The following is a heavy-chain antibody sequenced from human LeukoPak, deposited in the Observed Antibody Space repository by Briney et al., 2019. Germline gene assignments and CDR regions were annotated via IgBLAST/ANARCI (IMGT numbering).Heavy chain of an antibody. V-gene: IGHV4-39*07. J-gene: IGHJ6*03. CDR2: IYYSGST. Sequence: SETLSLTCTVSGGSISSSTCCWGWLRQPPGKGLEWIGSIYYSGSTYYNPSLKSRVTLSLDTSKNQFSLKVRSVTAADTAVYFCARVSDRHYYYMDVWGNGTTVTVSS. CDR3: ARVSDRHYYYMDV. CDR1: GGSISSSTCC.